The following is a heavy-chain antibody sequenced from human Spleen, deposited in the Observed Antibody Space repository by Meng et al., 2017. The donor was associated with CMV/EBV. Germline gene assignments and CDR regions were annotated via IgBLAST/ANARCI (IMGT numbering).Heavy chain of an antibody. V-gene: IGHV1-18*04. J-gene: IGHJ4*02. CDR1: GYTFTSYG. D-gene: IGHD6-6*01. Sequence: ASVKVSCKTSGYTFTSYGISWVRQAPGQGLEWMGWISVYTDNTSSAQKYQGRLTMTTDTSTSTAYMEPRSLRSDDTAVYYCARDSPSLYSSSPGIDFWGQGTLVTVSS. CDR2: ISVYTDNT. CDR3: ARDSPSLYSSSPGIDF.